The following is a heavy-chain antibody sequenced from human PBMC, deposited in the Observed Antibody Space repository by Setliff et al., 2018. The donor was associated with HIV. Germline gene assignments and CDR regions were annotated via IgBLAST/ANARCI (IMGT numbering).Heavy chain of an antibody. Sequence: LSLTCSVSGGSISSGGFYWSWIRQHPGKGLEWIGYIYYTGSAYYNPSLKSRVNISVDMSKNQFSLNMTSLTVADTAVYFCARERSGSYYPDLDCWGQGTLVTVS. CDR3: ARERSGSYYPDLDC. J-gene: IGHJ4*02. CDR1: GGSISSGGFY. D-gene: IGHD1-26*01. CDR2: IYYTGSA. V-gene: IGHV4-31*03.